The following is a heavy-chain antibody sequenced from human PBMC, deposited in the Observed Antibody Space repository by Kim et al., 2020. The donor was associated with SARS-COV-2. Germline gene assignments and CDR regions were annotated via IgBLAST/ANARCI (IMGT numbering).Heavy chain of an antibody. J-gene: IGHJ5*02. Sequence: PSLKSRVTISVDTSKNQFSLKLSSVTAADTAVYYCAREGKVVPADNWFDPWGQGTLVTVSS. D-gene: IGHD2-2*01. CDR3: AREGKVVPADNWFDP. V-gene: IGHV4-30-2*04.